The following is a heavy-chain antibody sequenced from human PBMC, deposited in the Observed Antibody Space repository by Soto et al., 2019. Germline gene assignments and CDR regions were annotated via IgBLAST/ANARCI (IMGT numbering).Heavy chain of an antibody. CDR1: GYTLTELS. V-gene: IGHV1-24*01. J-gene: IGHJ4*02. CDR2: FDPEDGET. CDR3: AKDQFRANYSSGWYG. Sequence: ASVKVSCKVSGYTLTELSMHWVRQAPGKGLEWMGGFDPEDGETIYAEKFQGRVTMTEDTSTDTAYMELSSLRSEDTAVYYCAKDQFRANYSSGWYGWGQGTLVTVSS. D-gene: IGHD6-19*01.